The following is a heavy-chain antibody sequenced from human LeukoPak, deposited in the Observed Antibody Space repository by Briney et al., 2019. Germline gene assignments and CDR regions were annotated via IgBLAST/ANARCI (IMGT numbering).Heavy chain of an antibody. CDR3: AKDPVSHWYFDL. V-gene: IGHV3-23*01. D-gene: IGHD2-8*01. CDR1: GFTFSSYA. J-gene: IGHJ2*01. Sequence: GGSLRLSCADSGFTFSSYAMSWVRQAPGKGLEWVSAISAGGITTYYANSVKGRFTISRDNSKSSLYLQMNSLRAEDTAVYDCAKDPVSHWYFDLWGRGTLVTVSS. CDR2: ISAGGITT.